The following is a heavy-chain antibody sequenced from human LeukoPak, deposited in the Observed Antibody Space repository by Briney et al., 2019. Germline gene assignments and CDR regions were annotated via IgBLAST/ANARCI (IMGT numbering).Heavy chain of an antibody. CDR2: IYYSGTT. CDR3: ARPTVGATRGLDY. CDR1: GGSISSSSYY. D-gene: IGHD1-26*01. V-gene: IGHV4-39*01. J-gene: IGHJ4*02. Sequence: SETLSLTCTVSGGSISSSSYYWGWIRQPPGKGLEWIASIYYSGTTYYNPSLKSRVTISVDTSKSQFSLKLSSVTAADTAIYYCARPTVGATRGLDYWGQGILVTVSS.